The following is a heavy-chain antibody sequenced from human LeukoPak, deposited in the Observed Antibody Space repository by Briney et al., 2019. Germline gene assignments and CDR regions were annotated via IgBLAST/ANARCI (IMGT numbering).Heavy chain of an antibody. CDR2: IYPGDSDT. CDR3: ARRAAAPDVDFDY. CDR1: GYSFTSYW. D-gene: IGHD6-13*01. Sequence: GESLKVSCKGSGYSFTSYWIGWVRQMPGKGLEWMGTIYPGDSDTRYSPSFQGQVTISADKSISTAYLQWSSLKASDTAMYYCARRAAAPDVDFDYWGQGTLVTVSS. J-gene: IGHJ4*02. V-gene: IGHV5-51*01.